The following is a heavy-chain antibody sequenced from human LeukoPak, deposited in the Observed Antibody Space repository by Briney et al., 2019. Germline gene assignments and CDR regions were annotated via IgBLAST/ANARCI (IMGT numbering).Heavy chain of an antibody. CDR2: ISGSGGST. D-gene: IGHD2-21*02. J-gene: IGHJ4*02. V-gene: IGHV3-23*01. Sequence: GGSLRLSCAASGFTFSSYAMSWVRQAPGRGLEWVSAISGSGGSTYYADSVKGRFTISRDNSKNTLYLQMNSLRAEDTAVYYCAKQGPARIPIVVVTAMAHWGQGTLVTVSS. CDR1: GFTFSSYA. CDR3: AKQGPARIPIVVVTAMAH.